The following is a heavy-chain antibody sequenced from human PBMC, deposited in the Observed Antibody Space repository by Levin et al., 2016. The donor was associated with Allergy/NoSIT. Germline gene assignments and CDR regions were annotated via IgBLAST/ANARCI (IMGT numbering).Heavy chain of an antibody. Sequence: WIRQPPGKGLEWIGYIYYSGSTYYNPSLKSRVTISVDTSKNQFSLKLSSVTAADTAVYYCARDRSRYYYYGMDVWGQGTTVTVSS. CDR2: IYYSGST. V-gene: IGHV4-30-4*01. CDR3: ARDRSRYYYYGMDV. J-gene: IGHJ6*02.